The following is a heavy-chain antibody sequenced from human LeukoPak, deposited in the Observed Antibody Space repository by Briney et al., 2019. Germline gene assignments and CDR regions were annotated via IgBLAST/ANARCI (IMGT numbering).Heavy chain of an antibody. Sequence: GGSLRLSCAASGFTFSSHAMSWVRHAPGKGLEWVSGISGSGGSTYYADSVKGRFTISRDNSKNTLYLQMNSLRAEDTAVYYGAKPSSDYWGQGTLVTVSS. J-gene: IGHJ4*02. CDR3: AKPSSDY. CDR1: GFTFSSHA. CDR2: ISGSGGST. V-gene: IGHV3-23*01.